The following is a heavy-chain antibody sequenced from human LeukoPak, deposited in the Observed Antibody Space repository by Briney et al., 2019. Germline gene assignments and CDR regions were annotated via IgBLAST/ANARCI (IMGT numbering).Heavy chain of an antibody. CDR2: IHSGGSTI. D-gene: IGHD1-1*01. CDR1: GFTFSSCA. Sequence: PGGSLRLSCAASGFTFSSCAMSWVRQAPGKGLEWISYIHSGGSTIYYADSMRGRFTISRDNAKNSLYLQVNSLRAEDTAVYYCTRGVGRELERGTDYWGQGTLVTVSS. J-gene: IGHJ4*02. CDR3: TRGVGRELERGTDY. V-gene: IGHV3-48*04.